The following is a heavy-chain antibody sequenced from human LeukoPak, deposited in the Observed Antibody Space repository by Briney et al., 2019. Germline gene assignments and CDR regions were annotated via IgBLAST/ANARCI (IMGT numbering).Heavy chain of an antibody. CDR1: GFTLSNYG. Sequence: GGSLRLSCAASGFTLSNYGMSWVRQAPGKGLEWVAGISGSGGGTNYADSVKGRFTISRDNPKNSLNLQMNSLGAEDTAVYFCAKRGVVIRVILVGFHKEAYYFDSWGQGALVTVSS. CDR2: ISGSGGGT. V-gene: IGHV3-23*01. D-gene: IGHD3-22*01. CDR3: AKRGVVIRVILVGFHKEAYYFDS. J-gene: IGHJ4*02.